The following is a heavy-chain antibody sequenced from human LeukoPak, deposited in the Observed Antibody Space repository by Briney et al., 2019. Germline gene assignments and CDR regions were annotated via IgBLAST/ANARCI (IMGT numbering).Heavy chain of an antibody. CDR1: GFTFSNAW. D-gene: IGHD1-26*01. CDR2: IKSKTDGGTT. CDR3: AKTGATNHFDY. J-gene: IGHJ4*02. V-gene: IGHV3-15*01. Sequence: GGSLRLSCAASGFTFSNAWMSWVRQAPGKGLEWVGRIKSKTDGGTTDYAAPVKGRFTISRDDSKNTLYLQMNSLRAEDTAVYYCAKTGATNHFDYWGQGTLVTVSS.